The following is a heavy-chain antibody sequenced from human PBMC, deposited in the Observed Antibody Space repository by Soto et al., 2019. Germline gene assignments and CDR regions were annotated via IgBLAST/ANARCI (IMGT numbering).Heavy chain of an antibody. CDR1: GFAFKYAR. CDR2: IRSNIDGATT. Sequence: EVLLVESGGGLVKPGGSLRLSCAASGFAFKYARMTWVRQAPGKGLEWVCHIRSNIDGATTAYAAPVKGRFTISRDESKNTVDLQMNSLITEDTAVYYCTTDWGSGTHYARAFDVWGQGTMVTVSS. D-gene: IGHD3-16*01. V-gene: IGHV3-15*01. J-gene: IGHJ3*01. CDR3: TTDWGSGTHYARAFDV.